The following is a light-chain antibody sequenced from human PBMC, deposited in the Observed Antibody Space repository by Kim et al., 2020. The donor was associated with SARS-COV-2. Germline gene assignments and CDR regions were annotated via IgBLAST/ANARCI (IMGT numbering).Light chain of an antibody. CDR2: DAS. CDR1: RDVSAN. V-gene: IGKV3-15*01. J-gene: IGKJ4*01. Sequence: TGERAPLPSRAGRDVSANLAWCQQRPGTAPRLLIFDASTRAPGIPARFSGSVSGTDFTLTISSLQSDDFAVYYCQHYNNWPLTFGGGTKVDIK. CDR3: QHYNNWPLT.